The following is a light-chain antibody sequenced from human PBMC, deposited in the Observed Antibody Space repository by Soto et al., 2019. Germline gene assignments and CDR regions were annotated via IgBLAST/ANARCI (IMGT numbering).Light chain of an antibody. CDR3: QQAISFPPT. Sequence: DVQMTQSPSSVSASVGDRVTITCRASQGITSWLAWYQQKPGKAPKLLIYGAASLQTGVPSRFSGSGSGTDFTLTISILQPEDFATYYCQQAISFPPTFGPGTRVDLK. CDR1: QGITSW. J-gene: IGKJ3*01. V-gene: IGKV1-12*01. CDR2: GAA.